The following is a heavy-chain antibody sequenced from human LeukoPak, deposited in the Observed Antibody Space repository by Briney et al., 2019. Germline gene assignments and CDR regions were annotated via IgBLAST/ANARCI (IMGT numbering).Heavy chain of an antibody. J-gene: IGHJ5*02. CDR1: GFTLSSYS. CDR2: ISSSSSYI. Sequence: GGSLRLSCAAPGFTLSSYSMTWVRRPPGKGLEWVSSISSSSSYIYYADSVKGRFTISRDNAKNSLYLQMNSLRAEDTAVYYCARDRWFDPWGQGTLVTVSS. CDR3: ARDRWFDP. V-gene: IGHV3-21*01.